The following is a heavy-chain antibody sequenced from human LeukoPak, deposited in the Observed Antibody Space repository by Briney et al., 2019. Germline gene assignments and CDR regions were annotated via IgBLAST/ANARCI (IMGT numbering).Heavy chain of an antibody. J-gene: IGHJ5*02. CDR3: ARHIRGAAGNWFDP. CDR2: IYYSGST. D-gene: IGHD3-3*02. V-gene: IGHV4-59*08. Sequence: PSETLSLTCSVSGGSISSFYWSWARQSPGKGLEWIGYIYYSGSTIYNSSLKSRVTISVDTSKNQFSLKLSSVTAADTAVYYCARHIRGAAGNWFDPWGQGTLVTVSS. CDR1: GGSISSFY.